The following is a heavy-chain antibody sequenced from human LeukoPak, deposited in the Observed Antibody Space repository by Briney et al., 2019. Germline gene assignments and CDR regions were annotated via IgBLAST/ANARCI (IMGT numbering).Heavy chain of an antibody. CDR2: ISGSGGST. CDR1: GFTFSSYA. D-gene: IGHD4-17*01. J-gene: IGHJ6*02. V-gene: IGHV3-23*01. Sequence: GGSLRLSCAASGFTFSSYAMSWVRQAPGKGLEWVSAISGSGGSTYYADSVKGRFTISRDNSKNTLYLQMNSLRAEDTAVYYCANAPTVTTRSYYYYGMDVWGQGTTVTVSS. CDR3: ANAPTVTTRSYYYYGMDV.